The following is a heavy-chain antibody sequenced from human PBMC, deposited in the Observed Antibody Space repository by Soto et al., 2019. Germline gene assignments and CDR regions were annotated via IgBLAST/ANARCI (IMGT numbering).Heavy chain of an antibody. CDR1: GFSLSTTGVG. V-gene: IGHV2-5*01. Sequence: QITLKESGPTLVEPAQTLTLTCTFSGFSLSTTGVGVGWVRQPPGKALEWLAIVYYTDDKRYIPSLRNRPSITSNTSQHQEVLTMANMGPVDTASDYGAPSSLTLGRFDPWGQGIPVIVSS. CDR3: APSSLTLGRFDP. J-gene: IGHJ5*02. CDR2: VYYTDDK. D-gene: IGHD3-9*01.